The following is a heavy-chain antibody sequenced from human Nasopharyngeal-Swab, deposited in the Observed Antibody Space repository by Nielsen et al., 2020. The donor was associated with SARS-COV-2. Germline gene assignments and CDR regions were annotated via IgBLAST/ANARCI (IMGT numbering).Heavy chain of an antibody. Sequence: GGSLRLSCKGSGYSFTSYWIGWVRQMPGKGLEWMGIIYPGDFDTRYSPSFQGQVTIPADKSISTAYLQWSSLKASDTAMYYCARLKPSVVMATTGGWFDPWAREPWSPSPQ. CDR3: ARLKPSVVMATTGGWFDP. D-gene: IGHD5-24*01. CDR2: IYPGDFDT. J-gene: IGHJ5*02. CDR1: GYSFTSYW. V-gene: IGHV5-51*01.